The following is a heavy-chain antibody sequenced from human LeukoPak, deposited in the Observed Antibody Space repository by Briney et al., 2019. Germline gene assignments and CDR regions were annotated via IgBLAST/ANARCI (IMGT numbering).Heavy chain of an antibody. Sequence: GASVKVSCKAPGYTFTDYYIHWVRQAPGQGVEWMGWVSPNNGDTNYAQKFQGRVTMTRDTTINTAYMELSRLRSDDTAVYYCARDRESLETGNFDYYYYMDVWGKGTTVTVSS. D-gene: IGHD1-1*01. CDR2: VSPNNGDT. CDR1: GYTFTDYY. J-gene: IGHJ6*03. CDR3: ARDRESLETGNFDYYYYMDV. V-gene: IGHV1-2*02.